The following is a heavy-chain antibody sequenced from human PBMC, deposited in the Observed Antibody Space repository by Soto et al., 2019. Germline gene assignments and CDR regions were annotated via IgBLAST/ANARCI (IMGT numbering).Heavy chain of an antibody. J-gene: IGHJ4*02. D-gene: IGHD2-15*01. CDR1: GFTFDDYA. CDR3: AKDQGVAAATNFDY. Sequence: EVQLVESGGGLVQPGRSLRLSCAASGFTFDDYAMHWVRQAPGKGLEWVSGISWNSGSIGYADSVKGRFTISRDNAKNSLYLQMNSLRAEDTALYYCAKDQGVAAATNFDYWGQGTLVTVSS. CDR2: ISWNSGSI. V-gene: IGHV3-9*01.